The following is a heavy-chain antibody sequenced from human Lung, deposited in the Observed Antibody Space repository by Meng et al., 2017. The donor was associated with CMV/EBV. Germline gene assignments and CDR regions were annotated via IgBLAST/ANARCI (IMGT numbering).Heavy chain of an antibody. CDR2: IHPYTGDT. Sequence: ASVXVSXXASGYTFIGYYMHWVRQAPGQGLEWMGWIHPYTGDTNYAQKFQGRVIMTRDMSINTVYMELSRLRSDDTAVYYCARVQFLETANDAFDLWGQGTMVTVSS. CDR1: GYTFIGYY. V-gene: IGHV1-2*02. J-gene: IGHJ3*01. CDR3: ARVQFLETANDAFDL. D-gene: IGHD2-21*01.